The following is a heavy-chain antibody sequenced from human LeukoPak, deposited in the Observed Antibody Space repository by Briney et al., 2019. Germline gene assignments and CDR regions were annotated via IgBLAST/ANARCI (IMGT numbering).Heavy chain of an antibody. D-gene: IGHD1-26*01. V-gene: IGHV4-4*07. CDR3: ARLTRVGATTGFDY. Sequence: PSETLSLTCTVSGGSISSYYWSWIRQPAGKGLEWIGRIYTSGSTNYNPSLKSRVTMSVDTSKNQFSLKLSSVTAADTAVYYCARLTRVGATTGFDYWGQGTLVTVSS. J-gene: IGHJ4*02. CDR2: IYTSGST. CDR1: GGSISSYY.